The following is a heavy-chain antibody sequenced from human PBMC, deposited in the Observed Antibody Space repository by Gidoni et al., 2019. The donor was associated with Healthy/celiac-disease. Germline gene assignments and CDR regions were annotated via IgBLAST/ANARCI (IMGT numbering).Heavy chain of an antibody. CDR3: ASVDTAMVYFDY. Sequence: QVQLQESGPGLVKPSETLSLTCTVSGYSISSGYYWGWIRQPPGKGLEWIGSIYHSGSTYYNPSLKSRVTISVDTSKNQFSLKLSSVTAADTAVYYCASVDTAMVYFDYWGQGTLVTVSS. V-gene: IGHV4-38-2*02. J-gene: IGHJ4*02. CDR1: GYSISSGYY. CDR2: IYHSGST. D-gene: IGHD5-18*01.